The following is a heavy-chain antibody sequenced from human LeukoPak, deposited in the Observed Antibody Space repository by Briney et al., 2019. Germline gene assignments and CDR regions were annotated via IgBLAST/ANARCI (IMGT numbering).Heavy chain of an antibody. CDR3: ARERDYKDYYYGMDV. V-gene: IGHV3-7*01. Sequence: SGGSLRLSCAASGFTFSSYWMSWVRQAPGKGLEWVANIKQDGSEKYYVGSVKGRFTISRDNAKNSLYLQMNSLRAEDTAVYYCARERDYKDYYYGMDVWGQGTTVTVSS. D-gene: IGHD3-16*01. J-gene: IGHJ6*02. CDR2: IKQDGSEK. CDR1: GFTFSSYW.